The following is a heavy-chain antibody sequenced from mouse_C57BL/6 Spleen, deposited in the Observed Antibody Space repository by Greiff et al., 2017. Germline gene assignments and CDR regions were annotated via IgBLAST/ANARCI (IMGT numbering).Heavy chain of an antibody. D-gene: IGHD2-5*01. V-gene: IGHV1-55*01. J-gene: IGHJ4*01. CDR1: GYTFTSYW. CDR2: IYPGSGST. CDR3: ARAYYSNPYAMDY. Sequence: QVQLQQPGAELVKPGASVKMSCKASGYTFTSYWLTWVKQRPGQGLAWIGDIYPGSGSTNYNEKFKSKATLTVDTSSSTAYMQLSSLTSEDSAVYYCARAYYSNPYAMDYWGQGTSVTVSS.